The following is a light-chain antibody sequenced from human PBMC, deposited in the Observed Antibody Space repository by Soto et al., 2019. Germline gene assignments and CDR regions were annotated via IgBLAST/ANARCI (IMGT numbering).Light chain of an antibody. J-gene: IGLJ1*01. Sequence: QSVLTQPRSVSGSPGQSVTISCTGTSSDVGGYNYVSWYQQHPGKAPKLMIYDVSKRPSGVPDRFSGSKSGNTASLTISGLQAEDEADQYCCSYAGSYTHVFGTGTKVTVL. V-gene: IGLV2-11*01. CDR1: SSDVGGYNY. CDR2: DVS. CDR3: CSYAGSYTHV.